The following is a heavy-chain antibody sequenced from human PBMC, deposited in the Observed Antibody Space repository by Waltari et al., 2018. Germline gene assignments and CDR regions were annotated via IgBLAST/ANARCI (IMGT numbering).Heavy chain of an antibody. V-gene: IGHV3-74*02. J-gene: IGHJ4*02. CDR2: IKGVGSST. Sequence: EVQLVESGGGLVQPGGSLRLSCAASGFTFSTYWMHWVRQAPGKGLVWVSHIKGVGSSTTYADSVEGRCTISRDNAKNTLYLQMNSLRADDTAVYYCTVHARAFDYWGQGTLVTVSS. CDR1: GFTFSTYW. CDR3: TVHARAFDY.